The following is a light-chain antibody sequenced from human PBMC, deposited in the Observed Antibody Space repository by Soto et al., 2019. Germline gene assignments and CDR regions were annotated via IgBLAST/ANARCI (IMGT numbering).Light chain of an antibody. CDR1: QSVSSN. CDR2: GAS. V-gene: IGKV3-15*01. CDR3: QQNNNWPWT. J-gene: IGKJ1*01. Sequence: ETVMTQSPATLSVSPGERATLSCRASQSVSSNLAWYQQKPGQAPRLLIYGASTRATGVPARFSGSGSGTEFTLTISSLQSEDFAVYYCQQNNNWPWTFGQGTKVEIK.